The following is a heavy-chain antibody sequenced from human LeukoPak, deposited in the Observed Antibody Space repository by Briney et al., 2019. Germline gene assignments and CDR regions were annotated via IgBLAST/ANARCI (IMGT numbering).Heavy chain of an antibody. CDR3: VRGLGGS. CDR1: GFTFSSNW. D-gene: IGHD1-26*01. CDR2: INSDGTII. Sequence: GGSLRLSCAASGFTFSSNWMHWVRHAPGKGLVWVSRINSDGTIINYADSVKGRFTISRDNAKNTLWLQMNSLRAEDTAIYYCVRGLGGSWGQGIPVTVSS. V-gene: IGHV3-74*01. J-gene: IGHJ4*02.